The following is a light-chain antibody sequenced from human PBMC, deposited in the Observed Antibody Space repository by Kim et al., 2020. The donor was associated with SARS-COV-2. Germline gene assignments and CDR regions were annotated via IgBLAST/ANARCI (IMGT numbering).Light chain of an antibody. V-gene: IGLV3-1*01. J-gene: IGLJ3*02. CDR3: QAWDSSIRV. CDR1: KLGDKY. CDR2: QDN. Sequence: SYELTQPPSVSVSPGQTASITCSGDKLGDKYVSWYQHKPGQSPVVLIFQDNKRPSGIPERFYGSTSGNTATLTISGTQTMDEADYYCQAWDSSIRVFGGG.